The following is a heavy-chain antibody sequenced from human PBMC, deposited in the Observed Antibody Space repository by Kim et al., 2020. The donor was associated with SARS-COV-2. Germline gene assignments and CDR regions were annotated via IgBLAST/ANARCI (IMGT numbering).Heavy chain of an antibody. Sequence: NYNPSLKRRVTISVDTSKNQFSLKLSSVTAADTAVYYCARVAAVAGVLDYWGQGTLVTVSS. D-gene: IGHD6-19*01. V-gene: IGHV4-34*01. J-gene: IGHJ4*02. CDR3: ARVAAVAGVLDY.